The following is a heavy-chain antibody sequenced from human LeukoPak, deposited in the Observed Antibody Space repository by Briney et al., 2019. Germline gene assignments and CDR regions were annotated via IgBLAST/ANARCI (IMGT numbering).Heavy chain of an antibody. D-gene: IGHD3-10*01. CDR1: GFTFSSYT. CDR3: SFSMVRGVTGTYYFDY. Sequence: PGGSLRLSCAASGFTFSSYTMDWVRQAPGKGLEWVSYISSSGSTIYYADSVKGRFTISRDNAKNSLYLQMNSLRAEDTAVYYCSFSMVRGVTGTYYFDYWGQGTLVTVSS. V-gene: IGHV3-48*04. CDR2: ISSSGSTI. J-gene: IGHJ4*02.